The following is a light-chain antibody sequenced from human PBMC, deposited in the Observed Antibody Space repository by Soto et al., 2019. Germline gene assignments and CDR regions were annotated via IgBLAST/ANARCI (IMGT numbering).Light chain of an antibody. J-gene: IGLJ2*01. CDR3: SSYAGDSALI. CDR2: EAD. V-gene: IGLV2-23*01. Sequence: QSALTQPASVSGSPGQSISISCTGSRSDVGSYNFVSWYQLFPGKAPKLIIYEADKRPSGVSSRFSGSKSGFTASLTISGLQVEDEADYFCSSYAGDSALIFGGGTKLTVL. CDR1: RSDVGSYNF.